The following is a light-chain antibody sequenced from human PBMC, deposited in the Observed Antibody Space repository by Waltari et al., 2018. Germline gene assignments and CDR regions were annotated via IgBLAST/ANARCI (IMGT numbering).Light chain of an antibody. J-gene: IGLJ2*01. CDR2: EVN. CDR1: TGNLSTNH. CDR3: QSFDSSHVV. V-gene: IGLV6-57*03. Sequence: FILPQPHYVSESPWKTVTISCTRSTGNLSTNHVQWYQQRPGSAPTKAIDEVNQRPSGFPDRFSGSIDSSSNSASLIISGLKAEDEADYYCQSFDSSHVVFGGGTKLTVL.